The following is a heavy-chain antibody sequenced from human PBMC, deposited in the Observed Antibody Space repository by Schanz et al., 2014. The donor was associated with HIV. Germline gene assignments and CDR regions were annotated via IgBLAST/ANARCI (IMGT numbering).Heavy chain of an antibody. CDR1: GYIFTRFY. J-gene: IGHJ2*01. CDR2: INPGEGTT. V-gene: IGHV1-46*01. Sequence: QVQLVQSGAEVKKPGASVNVSCKASGYIFTRFYMHWVRQAPGQGLEWMGVINPGEGTTKYAQKFQGRVTITADESTSTTYLELSSLRSEDTAVYYCASQYSNYDSSRRYHWYFDLWGRGTLVTVSS. D-gene: IGHD4-4*01. CDR3: ASQYSNYDSSRRYHWYFDL.